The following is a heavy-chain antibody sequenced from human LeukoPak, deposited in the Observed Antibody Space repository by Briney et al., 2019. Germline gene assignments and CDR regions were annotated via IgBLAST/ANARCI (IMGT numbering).Heavy chain of an antibody. CDR1: GFTFSAYS. CDR2: IGSDNKP. D-gene: IGHD3-10*02. CDR3: ARDLHYYVAMYV. J-gene: IGHJ6*01. V-gene: IGHV3-23*01. Sequence: GGSLRLSCEASGFTFSAYSMTWVRQAPGKGLEWVSSIGSDNKPHYSASVKGRFAISRHNSKSMLFIQLNSLRAKDTALYYCARDLHYYVAMYVWGEGTTVTASS.